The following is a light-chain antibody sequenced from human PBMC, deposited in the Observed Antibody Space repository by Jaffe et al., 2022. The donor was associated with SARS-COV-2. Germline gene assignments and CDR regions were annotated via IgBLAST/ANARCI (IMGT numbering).Light chain of an antibody. Sequence: QSALTQPASVSGSPGQSITISCTGTSGDVGAYDFVSWYRQDPGKAPTLIIYHVSSRPSGVSNRFSGSKSGNTASLTISGLQAEDEADYYCQSYSTSRTMYVFGTGTKVTVL. CDR2: HVS. CDR3: QSYSTSRTMYV. CDR1: SGDVGAYDF. J-gene: IGLJ1*01. V-gene: IGLV2-14*03.